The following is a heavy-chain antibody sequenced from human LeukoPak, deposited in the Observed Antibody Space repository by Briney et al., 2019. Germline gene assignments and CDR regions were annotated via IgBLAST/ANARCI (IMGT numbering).Heavy chain of an antibody. CDR2: IDPNSGGT. D-gene: IGHD3-10*01. CDR1: GYTFTGCY. CDR3: ARGVGRSAAGLYYFDY. J-gene: IGHJ4*02. Sequence: ASVTVSFKASGYTFTGCYMHWVRQAPGQGLEWMGWIDPNSGGTNYAQKFQGRVTMTRDTSISTAYMELSRLRSDDTAVYYCARGVGRSAAGLYYFDYWGQGTLVTVSS. V-gene: IGHV1-2*02.